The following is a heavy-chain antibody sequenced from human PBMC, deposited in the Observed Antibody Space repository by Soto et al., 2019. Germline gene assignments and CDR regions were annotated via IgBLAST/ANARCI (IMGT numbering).Heavy chain of an antibody. Sequence: QVQLVESGGGVVQPGRSLRLSCAASGFTFSSYGMHWVRQAPGKGLEWVAVISYDGSNKYYADSVKGRFTISRDISKNTLYLQMNSLRAEDTAVYYCAKGDSSSWYLTFDYWGQGTLVTVSS. CDR3: AKGDSSSWYLTFDY. CDR1: GFTFSSYG. J-gene: IGHJ4*02. CDR2: ISYDGSNK. V-gene: IGHV3-30*18. D-gene: IGHD6-13*01.